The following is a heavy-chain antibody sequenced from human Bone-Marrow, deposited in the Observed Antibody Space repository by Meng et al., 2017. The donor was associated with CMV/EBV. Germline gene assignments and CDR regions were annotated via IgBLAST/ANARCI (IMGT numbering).Heavy chain of an antibody. CDR2: INPNSGGT. V-gene: IGHV1-2*02. CDR3: ARKEYCSGGGCYSGIDY. CDR1: GYTFTSYY. Sequence: ASVKVSCKASGYTFTSYYMHWVRQAPGQGLEWMGWINPNSGGTNYAQKFQGRVTMTRDTSISTAYMELSRLRSDDTAVYYCARKEYCSGGGCYSGIDYWGQGTLVTVSS. J-gene: IGHJ4*02. D-gene: IGHD2-15*01.